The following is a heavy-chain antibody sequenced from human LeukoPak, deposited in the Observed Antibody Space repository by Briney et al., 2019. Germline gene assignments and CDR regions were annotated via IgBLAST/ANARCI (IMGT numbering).Heavy chain of an antibody. Sequence: PSETLSLTCTVSGGSISSYYWSWIRQPPGRGLEWIGYIFYSGTTNYNPSLKSRVTISVDTSKNQFSLKLTSVTAADTAVYYCARTPSPPYYYTMDVWGRGTTVTVSS. CDR1: GGSISSYY. J-gene: IGHJ6*02. CDR3: ARTPSPPYYYTMDV. CDR2: IFYSGTT. V-gene: IGHV4-59*01.